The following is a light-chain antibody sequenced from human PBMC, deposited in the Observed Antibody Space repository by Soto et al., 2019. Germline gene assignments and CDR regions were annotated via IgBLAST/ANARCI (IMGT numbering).Light chain of an antibody. Sequence: DIQMTQSTSTLSASVGDRVTITCRASQSISSRLAWYQQKPGKAPKLRIYKASSLQSGVPSRFSGSGSGTEFALTISSLQPDEFATHYCQQCNSYAWTFGQGTKVEIK. CDR3: QQCNSYAWT. CDR2: KAS. CDR1: QSISSR. J-gene: IGKJ1*01. V-gene: IGKV1-5*03.